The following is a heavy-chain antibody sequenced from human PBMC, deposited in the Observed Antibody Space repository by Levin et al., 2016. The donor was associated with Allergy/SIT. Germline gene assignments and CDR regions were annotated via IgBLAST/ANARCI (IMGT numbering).Heavy chain of an antibody. CDR2: ISGNGDTT. D-gene: IGHD2-2*01. Sequence: VRQAPGKGLEWASAISGNGDTTYDADSVKGRFTISRDNSKNTLYLQMNSLRAEDTAVYYCAKDRYQLLFSYYMDVWGDRDHGHRLL. V-gene: IGHV3-23*01. J-gene: IGHJ6*03. CDR3: AKDRYQLLFSYYMDV.